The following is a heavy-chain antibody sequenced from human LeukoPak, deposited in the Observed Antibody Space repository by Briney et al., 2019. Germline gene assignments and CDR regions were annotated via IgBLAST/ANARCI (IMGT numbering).Heavy chain of an antibody. J-gene: IGHJ5*02. Sequence: SETLSLTCTVSGGSISSSSYYWGWIRQPPGKGLEWIGSIYYSGSTYYNPSLKSRVTISVDTSKNQFSLKLSSVTAADTAVCYCARHVDWSGYYTLSGWFDPWGQGTLVTVSS. CDR1: GGSISSSSYY. CDR3: ARHVDWSGYYTLSGWFDP. V-gene: IGHV4-39*01. CDR2: IYYSGST. D-gene: IGHD3-3*01.